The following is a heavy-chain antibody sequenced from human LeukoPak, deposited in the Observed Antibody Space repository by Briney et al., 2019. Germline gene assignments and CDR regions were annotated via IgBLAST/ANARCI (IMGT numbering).Heavy chain of an antibody. J-gene: IGHJ4*02. Sequence: GGSLRLSYAASGFTFSSYSMNWVRQAPGKGLEWVSSISSSSSYIYYADSVKGRFTISRDNAKNSLYLQMNSLRAEDTAVYYCARMRSGYYLVDYWGQGTLVTVSS. V-gene: IGHV3-21*01. CDR3: ARMRSGYYLVDY. CDR1: GFTFSSYS. CDR2: ISSSSSYI. D-gene: IGHD3-22*01.